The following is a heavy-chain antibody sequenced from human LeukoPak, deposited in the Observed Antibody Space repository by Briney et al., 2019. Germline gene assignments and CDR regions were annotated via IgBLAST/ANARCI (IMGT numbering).Heavy chain of an antibody. D-gene: IGHD1-1*01. J-gene: IGHJ4*02. CDR1: GFTFRTNW. V-gene: IGHV3-74*01. Sequence: AGGSLRLSCAASGFTFRTNWMHWVRHAPGKGLLWVSRINSDGSSISYVDSVKGRFTISRDNAKNTLYLQMNSLRAEDTAVYYCARDGRGDWDFDYWGQGTLVTVSS. CDR3: ARDGRGDWDFDY. CDR2: INSDGSSI.